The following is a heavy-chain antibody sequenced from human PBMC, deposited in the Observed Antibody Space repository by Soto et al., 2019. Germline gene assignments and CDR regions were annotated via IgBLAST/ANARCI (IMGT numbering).Heavy chain of an antibody. CDR2: IKSYVSGGTT. CDR1: GLTFNTAW. J-gene: IGHJ6*02. Sequence: SCAASGLTFNTAWMNWLRQSPGKGLEWVGRIKSYVSGGTTDYAAPVRGRFTVSRDDPKNTLYLQMNSLQSEDTGVYYCATEYLGAMNVWGRGTTVTVSS. D-gene: IGHD3-16*01. V-gene: IGHV3-15*01. CDR3: ATEYLGAMNV.